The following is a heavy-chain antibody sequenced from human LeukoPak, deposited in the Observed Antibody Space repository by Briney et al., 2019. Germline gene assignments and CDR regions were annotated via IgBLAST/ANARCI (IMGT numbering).Heavy chain of an antibody. J-gene: IGHJ4*02. CDR1: GGTFSSYA. D-gene: IGHD3-22*01. V-gene: IGHV1-69*05. CDR3: ATAGGSSGYHNFDY. Sequence: ASVKVSCKASGGTFSSYAISWVRQAPGQGLEWMGGIIPIFGTANYAQKFQDRVTITTDESTSTAYMEPSSLRSEDTAVYYCATAGGSSGYHNFDYWGQGTLVTVSS. CDR2: IIPIFGTA.